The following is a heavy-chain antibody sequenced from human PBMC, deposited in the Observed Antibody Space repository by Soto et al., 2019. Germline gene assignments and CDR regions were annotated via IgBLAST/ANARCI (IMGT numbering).Heavy chain of an antibody. J-gene: IGHJ6*02. Sequence: KPSETLSLTCTVSGGSISSGGYYWSWIRQHPGKGLEWIGYIYYSGSTYYNPSLKSRVTISVDTSKNQFSLKLSSVTAADTAVYYCAREALGYCSGGSCYSGGMDVWGQGTTVTVSS. CDR3: AREALGYCSGGSCYSGGMDV. V-gene: IGHV4-31*03. D-gene: IGHD2-15*01. CDR2: IYYSGST. CDR1: GGSISSGGYY.